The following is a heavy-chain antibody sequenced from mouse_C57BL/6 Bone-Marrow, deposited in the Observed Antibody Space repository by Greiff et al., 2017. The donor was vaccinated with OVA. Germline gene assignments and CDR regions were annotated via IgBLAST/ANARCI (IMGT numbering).Heavy chain of an antibody. D-gene: IGHD1-1*01. V-gene: IGHV7-1*01. CDR1: GFTFSDFY. J-gene: IGHJ1*03. Sequence: EVKVVESGGGLVQSGRSLRLSCATSGFTFSDFYMEWVRQAPGKGLEWIAASRNKANDYTTEYSASVKGRFIVSRDTSQSILYLQMNALRAEDTAIYYCARDFYGSPWYFDVWGTGTTVTVSS. CDR2: SRNKANDYTT. CDR3: ARDFYGSPWYFDV.